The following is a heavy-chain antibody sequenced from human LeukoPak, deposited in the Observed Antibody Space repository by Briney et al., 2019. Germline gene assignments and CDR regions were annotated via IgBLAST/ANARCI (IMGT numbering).Heavy chain of an antibody. J-gene: IGHJ4*02. CDR1: GGSISSSSYC. CDR3: VRRMAAAGDY. V-gene: IGHV4-39*01. D-gene: IGHD6-13*01. CDR2: TCYSGST. Sequence: SETLSLTCTVSGGSISSSSYCWGWIRQPPGKGLEWIGSTCYSGSTYYNPSLKSRVTISVDTSKNQFSLNLSSVTAADTAVYYCVRRMAAAGDYWGQGTLVTVSS.